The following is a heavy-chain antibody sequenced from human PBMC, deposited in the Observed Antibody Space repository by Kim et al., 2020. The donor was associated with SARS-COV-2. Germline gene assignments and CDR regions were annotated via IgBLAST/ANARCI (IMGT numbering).Heavy chain of an antibody. CDR3: ARGSHYGGNSYYYYYYGMDV. D-gene: IGHD4-17*01. Sequence: GGSLRLSCAASGFTFSSYSMNWVRQAPGKGLEWVSSISSSSSHIYYADSVKGRFTISRDNAKNSLYLQMNSLRAEDTAVYYCARGSHYGGNSYYYYYYGMDVWGQGTTVTVSS. CDR1: GFTFSSYS. CDR2: ISSSSSHI. V-gene: IGHV3-21*01. J-gene: IGHJ6*02.